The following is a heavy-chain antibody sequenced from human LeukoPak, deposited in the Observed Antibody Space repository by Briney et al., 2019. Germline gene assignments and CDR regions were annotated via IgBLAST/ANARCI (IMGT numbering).Heavy chain of an antibody. V-gene: IGHV3-48*01. Sequence: GGSLRLSCAASGFIFSDYSMNWVRQAPGKGLEWVSFISSSSSTVYYADSVKGRFTIPRDYANNSVFLQMNGLTAEDTAVYYCARGEDAIVGVPGPNYWGQGTLVSVSS. CDR2: ISSSSSTV. J-gene: IGHJ4*02. CDR3: ARGEDAIVGVPGPNY. D-gene: IGHD1-26*01. CDR1: GFIFSDYS.